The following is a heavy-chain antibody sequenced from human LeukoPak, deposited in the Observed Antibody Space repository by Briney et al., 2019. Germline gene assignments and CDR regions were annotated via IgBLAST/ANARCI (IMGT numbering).Heavy chain of an antibody. V-gene: IGHV4-4*02. CDR2: IYYSGST. CDR1: GGSISSSNW. Sequence: SGTLSLTCAVSGGSISSSNWWSWVRQPAGKGLEWIGYIYYSGSTNYNPSLKSRVTISVDTSKNQFSLKLSSVTAADTAVYYCARDLGWAYFDYWGQGTLVTVSS. J-gene: IGHJ4*02. D-gene: IGHD1-26*01. CDR3: ARDLGWAYFDY.